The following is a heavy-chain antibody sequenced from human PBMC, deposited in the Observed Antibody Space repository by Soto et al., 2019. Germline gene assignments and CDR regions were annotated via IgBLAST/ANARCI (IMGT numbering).Heavy chain of an antibody. CDR3: ARQGGSSVTLYYYSCMDD. CDR1: GYRFTSYW. Sequence: GESLKISCKRSGYRFTSYWIGWVRQMPGKSLEWMGIIYPGDSYTSYSPSFQCQVTISADKSIHTAYLQWSSLKASDSAMYYCARQGGSSVTLYYYSCMDDWGQGTTVTVSS. CDR2: IYPGDSYT. J-gene: IGHJ6*02. V-gene: IGHV5-51*01. D-gene: IGHD6-6*01.